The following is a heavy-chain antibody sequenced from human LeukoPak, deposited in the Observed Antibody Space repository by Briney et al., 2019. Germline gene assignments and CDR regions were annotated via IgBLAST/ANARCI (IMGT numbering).Heavy chain of an antibody. J-gene: IGHJ4*02. CDR2: INPNSGGT. V-gene: IGHV1-2*06. CDR1: GYTFTGYC. D-gene: IGHD4-17*01. Sequence: ASVTVSCKASGYTFTGYCMHWVRQAPGQGLEWMGRINPNSGGTNYAQKFQGRVTMTRDTSISTAYMELNRLRSDDTAVYYCATLDGYGDYEGDWGQGTLVTVSS. CDR3: ATLDGYGDYEGD.